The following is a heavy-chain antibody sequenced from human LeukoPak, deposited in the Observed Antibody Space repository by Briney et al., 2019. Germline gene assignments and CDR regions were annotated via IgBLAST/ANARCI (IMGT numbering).Heavy chain of an antibody. CDR1: GGSINSYY. Sequence: SETLSLTCSVSGGSINSYYWTWIRQPPGKALEWIGYIYYNEKNNNTNYNPSLKSRVTISVDTSKNQFSLKLSSVTAADTAVYYCARDGSGGLQHWGQGTLVTVSS. CDR3: ARDGSGGLQH. V-gene: IGHV4-59*01. CDR2: IYYNEKNNNT. J-gene: IGHJ1*01. D-gene: IGHD3-10*01.